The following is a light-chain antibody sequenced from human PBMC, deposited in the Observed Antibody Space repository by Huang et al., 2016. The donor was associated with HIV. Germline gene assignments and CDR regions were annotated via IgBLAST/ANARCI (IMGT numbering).Light chain of an antibody. CDR2: DAS. V-gene: IGKV3-11*01. Sequence: EIVLTQSPATLSLSPGERANLSCRASQSVRSSLTWYQQKPGQAPRLLIYDASNRATGIPARFSGSGSGTDFTLTISSLEPEDFAVYYCQQRSNWHFTFGPGTKVDIK. J-gene: IGKJ3*01. CDR3: QQRSNWHFT. CDR1: QSVRSS.